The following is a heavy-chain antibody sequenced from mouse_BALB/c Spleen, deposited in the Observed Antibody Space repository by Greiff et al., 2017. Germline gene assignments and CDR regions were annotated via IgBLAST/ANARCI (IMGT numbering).Heavy chain of an antibody. V-gene: IGHV5-17*02. J-gene: IGHJ3*01. Sequence: DVQLVESGGGLVQPGGSRKLSCAASGFTFSSFGMHWVRQAPEKGLEWVAYISSGSSTIYYADTVKGRFTISRDNPKNTLFLQMTSLRSEDTAMYYCARMGDAAYWGQGTLVTVSA. CDR3: ARMGDAAY. CDR2: ISSGSSTI. CDR1: GFTFSSFG.